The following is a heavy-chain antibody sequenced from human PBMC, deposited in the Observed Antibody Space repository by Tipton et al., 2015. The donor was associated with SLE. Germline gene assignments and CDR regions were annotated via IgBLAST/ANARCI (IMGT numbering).Heavy chain of an antibody. V-gene: IGHV4-4*07. CDR1: GGSISSYY. J-gene: IGHJ3*01. Sequence: TLSLTCTVSGGSISSYYWSWMRQPAGKGLEWIGRIYTSGSTDYNPSLKSRVTMSVDPSKNQFSLKLSSVTAADTAVYFCARIIAGPGDAFDVWGQGTMVTVSS. CDR2: IYTSGST. CDR3: ARIIAGPGDAFDV.